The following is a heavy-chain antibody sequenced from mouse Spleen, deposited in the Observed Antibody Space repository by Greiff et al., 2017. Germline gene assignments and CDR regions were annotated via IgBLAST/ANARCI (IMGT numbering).Heavy chain of an antibody. D-gene: IGHD2-1*01. CDR2: IWAGGST. Sequence: VQVVESGPGLVAPSQSLSITCTVSGFSLTSYGVHWVRQPPGKGLEWLGVIWAGGSTNYNSALMSRLSISKDNSKSQVFLKMNSLQTDDTAMYYCARDSVYYGNYDYAMDYWGQGTSVTVSS. CDR3: ARDSVYYGNYDYAMDY. J-gene: IGHJ4*01. V-gene: IGHV2-9*02. CDR1: GFSLTSYG.